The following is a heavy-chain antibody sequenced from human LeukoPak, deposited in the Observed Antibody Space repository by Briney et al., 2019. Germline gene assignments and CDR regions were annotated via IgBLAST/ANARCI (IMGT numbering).Heavy chain of an antibody. CDR1: GYTFTSYG. CDR3: ARERGQWLVPLFYYYYGMDV. CDR2: ISAYNGNT. D-gene: IGHD6-19*01. Sequence: ASVKVSCKASGYTFTSYGISWVRQAPGQGLEWMGWISAYNGNTNYAQKLQGRVTMTTDTSTSTAYMELRSLRSDDTAVYYCARERGQWLVPLFYYYYGMDVWGQGTTVTVSS. J-gene: IGHJ6*02. V-gene: IGHV1-18*01.